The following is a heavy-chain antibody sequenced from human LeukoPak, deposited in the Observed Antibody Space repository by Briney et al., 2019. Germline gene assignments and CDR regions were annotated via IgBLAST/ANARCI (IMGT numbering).Heavy chain of an antibody. D-gene: IGHD3-3*01. CDR1: GGTFSSYA. V-gene: IGHV1-69*13. CDR3: ARGLVHYDFWSGYYGSIGWYFDL. J-gene: IGHJ2*01. CDR2: IIPIFGTA. Sequence: GASVKVSCKASGGTFSSYAISWVRQAPGQGLEWMGGIIPIFGTANYAQKFQGRVTITADESTSTAYMELSSLRSEDTAVYYCARGLVHYDFWSGYYGSIGWYFDLWGRGTLVTVSS.